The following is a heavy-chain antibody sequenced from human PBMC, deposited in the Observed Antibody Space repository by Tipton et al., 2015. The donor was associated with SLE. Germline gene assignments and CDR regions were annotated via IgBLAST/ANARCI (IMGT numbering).Heavy chain of an antibody. CDR2: IYHSGIT. V-gene: IGHV4-59*01. J-gene: IGHJ4*02. CDR1: GGSIRSYY. Sequence: TLSLTCTVSGGSIRSYYWTWIRQPPGKRLEWIAYIYHSGITNYNPSLQSRVTISVDRSKNQFSLKLTSVTAADTAVYFCARSSSVRTLLWPTFAYWGQGTLVTVSS. D-gene: IGHD2/OR15-2a*01. CDR3: ARSSSVRTLLWPTFAY.